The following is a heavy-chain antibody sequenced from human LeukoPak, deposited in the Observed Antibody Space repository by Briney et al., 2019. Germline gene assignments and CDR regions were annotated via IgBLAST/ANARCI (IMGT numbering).Heavy chain of an antibody. CDR3: ARDPYYDSSGYYPFDY. Sequence: ASVKVSCKASGYTFTGYYMHWVRQAPGQGLEWMGWISPNSGGTNYAQKFQGRVTMTRDTSISTAYMELSRLRSDDTAVYYCARDPYYDSSGYYPFDYWGQGTLVTVSS. D-gene: IGHD3-22*01. CDR1: GYTFTGYY. J-gene: IGHJ4*02. CDR2: ISPNSGGT. V-gene: IGHV1-2*02.